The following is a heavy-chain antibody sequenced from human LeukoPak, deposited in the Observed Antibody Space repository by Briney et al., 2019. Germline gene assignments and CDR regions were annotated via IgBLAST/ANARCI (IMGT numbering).Heavy chain of an antibody. D-gene: IGHD3-22*01. Sequence: GRSLRLSCAASGFTFSSYDMHWVRQAPGKGLEWVAVISYDGSNKYYADSVKGRFTISRDNSKNTLYLQMNSLRAEDTAVYYCATYRYYYDISGRDYWGQGTLVTVSS. CDR1: GFTFSSYD. J-gene: IGHJ4*02. CDR2: ISYDGSNK. CDR3: ATYRYYYDISGRDY. V-gene: IGHV3-30*03.